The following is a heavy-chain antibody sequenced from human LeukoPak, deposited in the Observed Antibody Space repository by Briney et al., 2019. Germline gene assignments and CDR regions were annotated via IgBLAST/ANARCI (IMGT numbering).Heavy chain of an antibody. D-gene: IGHD2-21*02. CDR3: ARSERQRRYCGGDCYPRFFDY. V-gene: IGHV3-33*01. J-gene: IGHJ4*02. CDR2: IWYDGSNK. CDR1: GFTFSSYG. Sequence: GGSLRLSCAASGFTFSSYGMHWVRQAPGKGLEWVAVIWYDGSNKYYADSVKGRFTISRDNSKNTLYLQMNSLRAEDTAVYYCARSERQRRYCGGDCYPRFFDYWGQGTLVIVSS.